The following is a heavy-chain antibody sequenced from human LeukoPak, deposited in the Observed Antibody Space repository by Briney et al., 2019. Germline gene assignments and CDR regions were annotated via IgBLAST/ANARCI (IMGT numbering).Heavy chain of an antibody. CDR1: GFTFSSYG. V-gene: IGHV3-30*03. CDR3: ATQKTSGYYFDAFDI. Sequence: GGSLRLSCAASGFTFSSYGMHWVRQAPGKGLEWVAVISYDGSNKYYADSVKGRFTISRDNSKNTLYLQMNSLRAEDTAVYYCATQKTSGYYFDAFDIWGQGTMVTVSS. CDR2: ISYDGSNK. D-gene: IGHD3-22*01. J-gene: IGHJ3*02.